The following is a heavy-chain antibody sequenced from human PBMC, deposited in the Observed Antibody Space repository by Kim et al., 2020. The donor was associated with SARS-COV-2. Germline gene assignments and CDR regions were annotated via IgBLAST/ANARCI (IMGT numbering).Heavy chain of an antibody. CDR3: AKDRAGRGDYYYGMDV. V-gene: IGHV3-23*01. D-gene: IGHD1-26*01. J-gene: IGHJ6*02. Sequence: SVKSRFTISRDHSRNTLYLQMNSLGAEDTAVYYCAKDRAGRGDYYYGMDVWGQGTTVTVSS.